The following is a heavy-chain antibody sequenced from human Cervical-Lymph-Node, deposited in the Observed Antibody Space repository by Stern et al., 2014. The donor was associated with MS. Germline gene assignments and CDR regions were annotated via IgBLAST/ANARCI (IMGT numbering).Heavy chain of an antibody. V-gene: IGHV1-18*01. CDR1: GYTFTSFG. D-gene: IGHD2-2*02. J-gene: IGHJ6*02. CDR2: ISGYNGDT. Sequence: QVQLLQPGAEVRKPGASVKVSCKASGYTFTSFGISWLRRAPGQGLEWMGWISGYNGDTNYPQKFQGRVILTTDTSTSTAYMDLTSLRSDDTAMYYCARGPYCSSTSCYTNGYYFYGLDVWGQGTTVTVSS. CDR3: ARGPYCSSTSCYTNGYYFYGLDV.